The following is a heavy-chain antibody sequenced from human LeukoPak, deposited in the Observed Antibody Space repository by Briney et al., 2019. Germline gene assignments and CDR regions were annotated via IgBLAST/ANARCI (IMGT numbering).Heavy chain of an antibody. CDR1: GFTFDDYV. Sequence: GGSLRLSCAASGFTFDDYVMHWVRQAPGKGLEWVSGISWNSGSLGYADSVKGRFTISRDNAKNSLYLQMNSLRAEDTALYYCVKGEPYYSGSYYPNWGQGTLVTVSS. V-gene: IGHV3-9*01. CDR3: VKGEPYYSGSYYPN. D-gene: IGHD3-10*01. J-gene: IGHJ4*02. CDR2: ISWNSGSL.